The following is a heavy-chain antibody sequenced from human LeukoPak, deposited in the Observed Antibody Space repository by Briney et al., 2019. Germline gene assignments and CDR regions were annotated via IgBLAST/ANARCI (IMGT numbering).Heavy chain of an antibody. J-gene: IGHJ4*02. CDR1: GFTFSTYG. CDR3: AKDDRWLQFCC. V-gene: IGHV3-23*01. D-gene: IGHD5-24*01. CDR2: ISDSGGST. Sequence: GGSLSLSCAASGFTFSTYGMSWVRQAPEKGLEWVSGISDSGGSTYYADSVKGRFTISRDNSKNTLYLQMNSLRAEDTAVYYCAKDDRWLQFCCWGQGTLVTVSA.